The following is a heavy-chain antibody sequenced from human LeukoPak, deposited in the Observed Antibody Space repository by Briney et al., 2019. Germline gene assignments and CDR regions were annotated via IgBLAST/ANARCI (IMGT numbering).Heavy chain of an antibody. CDR3: ARARLRWTPTGFDY. CDR2: IKQDGSEK. CDR1: EFTFSTYW. Sequence: PGGSLRLSCAASEFTFSTYWMSWVRQAPGKGLEWVADIKQDGSEKYYVDSVKGRFTISRDNAKKSLYLQMNSLRGEDTAVYYCARARLRWTPTGFDYWGQGTLVTVSS. D-gene: IGHD4-23*01. V-gene: IGHV3-7*01. J-gene: IGHJ4*02.